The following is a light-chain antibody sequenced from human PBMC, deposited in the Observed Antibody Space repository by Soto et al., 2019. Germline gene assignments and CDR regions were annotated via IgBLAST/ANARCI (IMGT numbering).Light chain of an antibody. CDR1: SNDVGSYNL. V-gene: IGLV2-23*02. CDR3: CSYAGSNTLT. Sequence: QSALTQPVSVSGSPGQSIAISCTGTSNDVGSYNLVSWYQHHPGKAPKLIIYEVSKRPSGVSNRFSGSKSDNTASLTISGLQAEDEADYYCCSYAGSNTLTFGGGTKLTVL. CDR2: EVS. J-gene: IGLJ2*01.